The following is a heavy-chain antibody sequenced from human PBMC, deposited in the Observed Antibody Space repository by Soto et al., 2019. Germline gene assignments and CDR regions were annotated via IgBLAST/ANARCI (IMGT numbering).Heavy chain of an antibody. CDR1: GYTFTSYD. J-gene: IGHJ6*02. Sequence: QVQLVQSGAEVKKPGASVKVSCKASGYTFTSYDINWVRQATGQGLEWMGWMNPNSGNTGYAQKFQGRVTMTRNTSRSTAYRELSSLRSEDTAVYYCASLPWANYYYYGMDVWGQGTTVTVSS. CDR2: MNPNSGNT. D-gene: IGHD7-27*01. CDR3: ASLPWANYYYYGMDV. V-gene: IGHV1-8*01.